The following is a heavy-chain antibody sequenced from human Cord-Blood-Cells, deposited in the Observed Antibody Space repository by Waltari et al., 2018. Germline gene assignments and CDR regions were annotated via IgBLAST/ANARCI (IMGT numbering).Heavy chain of an antibody. CDR2: ISYDGSNK. D-gene: IGHD2-2*01. J-gene: IGHJ4*02. V-gene: IGHV3-30*04. CDR3: ARDPCSSTSCYYFDY. Sequence: QVQLVESGGGVVQPGRSLRLSCAASGFTFSSYAMHWVRQAPGKGLEWVTVISYDGSNKYYADSVKGRFTISRDNSKNTLYLQMNSQRAEETAVYYCARDPCSSTSCYYFDYWGQGTLVTVSS. CDR1: GFTFSSYA.